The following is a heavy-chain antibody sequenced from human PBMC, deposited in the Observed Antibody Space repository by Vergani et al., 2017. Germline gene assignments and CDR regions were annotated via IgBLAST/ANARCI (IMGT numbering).Heavy chain of an antibody. CDR2: IYPADSDT. Sequence: EVALVQSGPEVRKPGVSLKISCNGCEYSFGTYWIVWVRQMPGKGLVWMGIIYPADSDTRYSPSFQGQVTISADKSISTAFLQWDSLKASDAALYYCARHTTYTDSWGQGTLVTVSS. CDR1: EYSFGTYW. V-gene: IGHV5-51*01. D-gene: IGHD1-1*01. J-gene: IGHJ4*02. CDR3: ARHTTYTDS.